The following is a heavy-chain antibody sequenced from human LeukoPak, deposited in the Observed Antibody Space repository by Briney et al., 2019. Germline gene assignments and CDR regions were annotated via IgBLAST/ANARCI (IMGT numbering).Heavy chain of an antibody. V-gene: IGHV1-46*01. CDR1: GYTFTSYY. D-gene: IGHD4-11*01. J-gene: IGHJ3*02. CDR2: INPSGGST. Sequence: ASVKVSCKASGYTFTSYYMHWVRQAPGQGLEWMGIINPSGGSTSYAQKFQGRVTMTRDMSTSTVYMGLSSLRSEDTAVYYCARGLHHDAFDIWGQGTMVTVSS. CDR3: ARGLHHDAFDI.